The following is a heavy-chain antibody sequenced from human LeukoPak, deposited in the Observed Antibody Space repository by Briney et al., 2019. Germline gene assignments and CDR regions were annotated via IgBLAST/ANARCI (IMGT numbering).Heavy chain of an antibody. Sequence: SETLSLTCTVSGGSISSYYWSWIRQPPGKGLEWIGYIYHSGSTDYNPSLKSRVTISVDTSKSQFSLKLTSVTAADTAVYYCAALTTVVTAYYFDHWGQGTLVTVSS. D-gene: IGHD4-23*01. CDR2: IYHSGST. CDR3: AALTTVVTAYYFDH. CDR1: GGSISSYY. J-gene: IGHJ4*02. V-gene: IGHV4-4*09.